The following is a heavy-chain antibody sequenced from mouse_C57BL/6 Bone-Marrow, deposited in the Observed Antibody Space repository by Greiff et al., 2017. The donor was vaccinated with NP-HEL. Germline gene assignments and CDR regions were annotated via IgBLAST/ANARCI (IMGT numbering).Heavy chain of an antibody. CDR3: ARGEGLLWFYWYFDV. Sequence: VQLKQPGAELVRPGSSVKLSCKASGYTFTSYWMHWVKQRPIQGLEWIGNIDPSDSETHYNQKFKDKATLTVDKSSSTAYMQLSSLTSEDSAVYYCARGEGLLWFYWYFDVWGTGTTVTVSS. CDR2: IDPSDSET. J-gene: IGHJ1*03. CDR1: GYTFTSYW. V-gene: IGHV1-52*01. D-gene: IGHD2-2*01.